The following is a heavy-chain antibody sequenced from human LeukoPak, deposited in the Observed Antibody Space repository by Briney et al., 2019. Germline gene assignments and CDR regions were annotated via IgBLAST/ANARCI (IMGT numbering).Heavy chain of an antibody. CDR2: INWNGGST. CDR3: ARHRYCTSTSCTFYFDS. Sequence: PGGSLRLSCAASGFTFDDYGMSWVRQAPGKGLEWVSGINWNGGSTGYADSVKGRFTISRDNAKNSLYLQMNSLRAEDTALYYCARHRYCTSTSCTFYFDSWGQGRLVTVSS. CDR1: GFTFDDYG. J-gene: IGHJ4*02. D-gene: IGHD2-2*01. V-gene: IGHV3-20*04.